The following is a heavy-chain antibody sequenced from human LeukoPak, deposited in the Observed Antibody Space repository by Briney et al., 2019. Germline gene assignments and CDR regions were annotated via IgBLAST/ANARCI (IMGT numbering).Heavy chain of an antibody. CDR1: GFTFSTYA. CDR3: ARCSTSSGRSVRWFDP. V-gene: IGHV3-30*04. J-gene: IGHJ5*02. CDR2: MSYDGRFE. Sequence: PGGSLRLSCADSGFTFSTYAMHWVRQAPGKGLEWVAVMSYDGRFEYYADSVKGRFTISRDNSKNTLYLHMNSLSTEGTAVYYCARCSTSSGRSVRWFDPWGQGTLVTVSP. D-gene: IGHD3-22*01.